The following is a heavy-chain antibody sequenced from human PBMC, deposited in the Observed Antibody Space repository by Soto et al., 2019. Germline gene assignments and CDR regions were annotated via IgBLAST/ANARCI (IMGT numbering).Heavy chain of an antibody. CDR1: GCTFTSYY. CDR2: INPSGGST. D-gene: IGHD2-15*01. Sequence: EASVKVSCKASGCTFTSYYMHWVRQAPGQGLEWMGIINPSGGSTSYAQKFQGRVTMTRDTSTSTVYMELRSLRSEDTAVYYCARDPCIGYCSGGSCYCLDYWGQGTLVTVSS. V-gene: IGHV1-46*03. CDR3: ARDPCIGYCSGGSCYCLDY. J-gene: IGHJ4*02.